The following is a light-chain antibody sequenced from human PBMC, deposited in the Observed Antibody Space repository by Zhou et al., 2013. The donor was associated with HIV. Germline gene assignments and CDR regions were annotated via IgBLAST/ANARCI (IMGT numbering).Light chain of an antibody. V-gene: IGKV1-8*01. CDR2: ASS. J-gene: IGKJ3*01. CDR3: QQQNGS. Sequence: AIRVTQSPSSLSASTGDRVTITCRASQDISTYLAWYQQKAGKAPKFLIYASSTLQSGVPSRFSGSGSGTDFTLTIDCLQSEDFATYYCQQQNGSFGPGTRVDSK. CDR1: QDISTY.